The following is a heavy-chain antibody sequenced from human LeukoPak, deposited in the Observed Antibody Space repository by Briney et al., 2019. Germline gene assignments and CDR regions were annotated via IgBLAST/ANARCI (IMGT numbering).Heavy chain of an antibody. CDR1: GYTFTGYY. D-gene: IGHD3-10*01. CDR2: INPNSGGT. CDR3: ARDGSLRAYYYGSGSYYGFDY. V-gene: IGHV1-2*02. Sequence: ASVKVSCKASGYTFTGYYMHWVRQAPGQGLEWMGWINPNSGGTNYAQKFQGRVTMTRDTSISTAYMELSRLRSDDTAVYYCARDGSLRAYYYGSGSYYGFDYWGQGTLVTVSS. J-gene: IGHJ4*02.